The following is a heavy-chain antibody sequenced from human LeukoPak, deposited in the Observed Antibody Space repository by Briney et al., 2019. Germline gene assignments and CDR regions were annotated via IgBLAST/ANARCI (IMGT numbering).Heavy chain of an antibody. J-gene: IGHJ5*02. CDR2: ISDGGSQK. D-gene: IGHD6-19*01. Sequence: LTGGSLRLSCAASGFTYSDYTMHWLRQAPVKGLERVAAISDGGSQKYYGDFVNGRFTISRDDSKNTLYLQMNSLRPEGTADYYCVRSRRTGWYWFDPWGQGTLVTVSS. CDR1: GFTYSDYT. V-gene: IGHV3-30*01. CDR3: VRSRRTGWYWFDP.